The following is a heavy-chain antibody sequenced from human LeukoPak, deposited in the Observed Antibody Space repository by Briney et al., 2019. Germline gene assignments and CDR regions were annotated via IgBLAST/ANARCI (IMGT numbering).Heavy chain of an antibody. CDR2: IYHSGST. J-gene: IGHJ6*02. CDR1: GGSISSGGYS. V-gene: IGHV4-30-2*03. Sequence: SQTLSLTCAVSGGSISSGGYSWSWIRQPPGKGLEWIGSIYHSGSTYYNPSLKSRVTISVDTSKNQFSLKLSSVTAADTAVYYCARDGYSSGWYYYGMDVWGQGTTVTVSS. D-gene: IGHD6-19*01. CDR3: ARDGYSSGWYYYGMDV.